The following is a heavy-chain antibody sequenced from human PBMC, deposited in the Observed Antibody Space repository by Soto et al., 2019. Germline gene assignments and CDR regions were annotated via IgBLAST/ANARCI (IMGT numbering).Heavy chain of an antibody. CDR2: ISSSSSTI. J-gene: IGHJ6*02. CDR3: AILPADYYDSPRAGMDV. Sequence: EVQLVESGGGLVQPGGSLRLSCAASGFTFSSYSMNWVRQAPGKGLEWVSYISSSSSTIYYADSVKGRFTISRDNAKNSLYLQMNSLRDEDTAVYYCAILPADYYDSPRAGMDVWGQGTTVTVSS. D-gene: IGHD3-22*01. V-gene: IGHV3-48*02. CDR1: GFTFSSYS.